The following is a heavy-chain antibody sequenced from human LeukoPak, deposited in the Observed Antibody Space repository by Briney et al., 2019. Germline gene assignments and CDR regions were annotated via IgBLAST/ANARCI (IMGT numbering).Heavy chain of an antibody. CDR3: AKAVPYDSSGYYRRGGMDV. CDR2: ISGSGGST. J-gene: IGHJ6*02. Sequence: PGGSLRLSCAASGFTFSSYAVSWVRQAPGKGLEWVSAISGSGGSTYYADSVKGRFTISRDNSKNTLYLQMNSLRAEDTAVYYCAKAVPYDSSGYYRRGGMDVWGQGTTVTVSS. CDR1: GFTFSSYA. D-gene: IGHD3-22*01. V-gene: IGHV3-23*01.